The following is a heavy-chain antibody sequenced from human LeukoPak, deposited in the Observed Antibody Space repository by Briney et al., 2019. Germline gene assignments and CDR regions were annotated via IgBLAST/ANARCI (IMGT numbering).Heavy chain of an antibody. J-gene: IGHJ4*02. V-gene: IGHV4-30-4*01. CDR3: ARGKGYGDYLAFDY. CDR1: GGSISSGEYY. D-gene: IGHD4-17*01. CDR2: IYYSGST. Sequence: SETLSLTCTVSGGSISSGEYYWSWIRQPPGKGLEWIGYIYYSGSTYYNPSLKSRVTISVNTSKNQFSLKLSSVTAADTAVYYCARGKGYGDYLAFDYWGQGTLVRLL.